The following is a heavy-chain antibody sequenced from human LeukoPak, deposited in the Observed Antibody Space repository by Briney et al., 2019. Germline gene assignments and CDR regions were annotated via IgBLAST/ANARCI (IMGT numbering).Heavy chain of an antibody. CDR3: AREGGRILRYFDWLLGYFDY. J-gene: IGHJ4*02. Sequence: GGSLTLSCLASGFTVSSNYMSWVRPAPGKGLEWVSVTYSCGSTYYPDSVKGRFTIARDDSKNTLYLQLNSLRAEDTAVYYCAREGGRILRYFDWLLGYFDYWGQGTLVTVSS. CDR1: GFTVSSNY. V-gene: IGHV3-53*01. CDR2: TYSCGST. D-gene: IGHD3-9*01.